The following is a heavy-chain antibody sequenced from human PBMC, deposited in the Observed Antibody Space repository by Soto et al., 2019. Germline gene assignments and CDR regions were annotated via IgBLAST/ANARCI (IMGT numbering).Heavy chain of an antibody. D-gene: IGHD3-3*01. Sequence: PGGSLRLSCAASGFTFDDYAMHWVRQTPGKGLEWVSGINWNSGSMGYADSVKGRFTISRDNAKNSLFLQMNSLRAEDTALYYCAKDKDYDFWSGQKTLDSWGQGTLDTVSS. CDR2: INWNSGSM. V-gene: IGHV3-9*01. CDR1: GFTFDDYA. CDR3: AKDKDYDFWSGQKTLDS. J-gene: IGHJ4*02.